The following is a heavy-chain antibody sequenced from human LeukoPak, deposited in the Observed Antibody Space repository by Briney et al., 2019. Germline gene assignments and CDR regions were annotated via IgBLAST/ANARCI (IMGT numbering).Heavy chain of an antibody. Sequence: GESLKISCKGSGYSFTSYWTSWVRQMPGKGLEWMGIIYPGDSDTRYSPSFQGQVTISADKSISTAYLQWSSLKASDTAMYYCARPVGTVAAQHDAFDIWGQGTMVTVSS. V-gene: IGHV5-51*01. CDR1: GYSFTSYW. D-gene: IGHD6-19*01. CDR2: IYPGDSDT. CDR3: ARPVGTVAAQHDAFDI. J-gene: IGHJ3*02.